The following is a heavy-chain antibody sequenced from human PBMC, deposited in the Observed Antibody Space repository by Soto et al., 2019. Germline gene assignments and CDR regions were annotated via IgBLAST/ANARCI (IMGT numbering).Heavy chain of an antibody. CDR2: IYHSGST. J-gene: IGHJ5*02. V-gene: IGHV4-4*02. CDR3: ARESGGYCSSTSCYEGGSWFDP. CDR1: SGSISSSNW. D-gene: IGHD2-2*01. Sequence: SETLSLTCAVSSGSISSSNWWSWVRQPPGKGLEWIGEIYHSGSTNYNPSLKSRVTISVDKSKNQFSLKLSSVTAADTAVYYCARESGGYCSSTSCYEGGSWFDPWGQGTLVTVSS.